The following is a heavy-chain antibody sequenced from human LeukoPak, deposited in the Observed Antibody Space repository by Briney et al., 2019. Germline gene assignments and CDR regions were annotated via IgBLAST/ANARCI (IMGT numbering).Heavy chain of an antibody. CDR1: GITFSNYW. D-gene: IGHD2-15*01. J-gene: IGHJ4*02. CDR2: ISSSSSYI. Sequence: GGSLRLSCATSGITFSNYWMHWVRQAPGKGLEWVSSISSSSSYIYYADSVKGRFTISRDNAKNSLYLQMNSLRAEDTAVYYCARDRASRYCSGGSCYSPDYWGQGTLVTVSS. CDR3: ARDRASRYCSGGSCYSPDY. V-gene: IGHV3-21*01.